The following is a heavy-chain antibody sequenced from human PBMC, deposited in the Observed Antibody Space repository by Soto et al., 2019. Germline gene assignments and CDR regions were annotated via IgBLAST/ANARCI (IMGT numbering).Heavy chain of an antibody. J-gene: IGHJ6*02. CDR1: GFTFSSYA. V-gene: IGHV3-23*01. D-gene: IGHD6-19*01. CDR2: MSGSGGST. CDR3: AKFTASTNIAVAGFYYYGMDA. Sequence: PEGSLRLSCAASGFTFSSYAMSWVRQAPGKGLEWVSAMSGSGGSTYYADSVKGRFTISRDNSKNTLYLQMNSLRAEDTAVYYCAKFTASTNIAVAGFYYYGMDAWGQGTTVTVSS.